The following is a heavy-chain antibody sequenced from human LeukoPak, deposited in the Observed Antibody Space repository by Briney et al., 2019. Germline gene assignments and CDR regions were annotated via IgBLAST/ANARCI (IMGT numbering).Heavy chain of an antibody. CDR3: ARDPGIAAAGAHADFDY. Sequence: GASVKVSCKASGYTFTSYYIHSVRQAPGQGLEGMGIINPSGGSTSYAQKFQGRVTMTRDTSTSTVYMELSSLRSEDTAVYYCARDPGIAAAGAHADFDYWGQGTLVTVSS. CDR1: GYTFTSYY. V-gene: IGHV1-46*01. D-gene: IGHD6-13*01. J-gene: IGHJ4*02. CDR2: INPSGGST.